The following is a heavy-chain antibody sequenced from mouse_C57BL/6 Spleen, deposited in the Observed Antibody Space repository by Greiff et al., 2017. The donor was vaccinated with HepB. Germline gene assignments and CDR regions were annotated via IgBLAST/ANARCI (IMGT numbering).Heavy chain of an antibody. J-gene: IGHJ4*01. V-gene: IGHV1-54*01. Sequence: QVQLQQSGAELVRPGTSVKVSCKASGYAFTNYLIEWVKQRPGQGLEWIGVINPGSGGTNYNEKFKGKATLTADKSSSPAYMQLSSLTSEDSAVYFCARRGTTVVATFSYYAMDYWGQGTSVTVSS. D-gene: IGHD1-1*01. CDR2: INPGSGGT. CDR1: GYAFTNYL. CDR3: ARRGTTVVATFSYYAMDY.